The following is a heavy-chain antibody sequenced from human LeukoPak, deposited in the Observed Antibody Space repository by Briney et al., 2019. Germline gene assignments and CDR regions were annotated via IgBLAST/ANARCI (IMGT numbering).Heavy chain of an antibody. D-gene: IGHD1-26*01. CDR3: ARVRWELYYYYYYMDV. J-gene: IGHJ6*03. V-gene: IGHV4-59*12. CDR1: GGSISSYY. CDR2: MYYSGST. Sequence: PSETLSLTCTVSGGSISSYYWTWIRQPPGEGLEWIGYMYYSGSTNYNPSLKSRVTMSVDTSKNQFSLKLSSVTAADTAVYYCARVRWELYYYYYYMDVWGKGTTVTVSS.